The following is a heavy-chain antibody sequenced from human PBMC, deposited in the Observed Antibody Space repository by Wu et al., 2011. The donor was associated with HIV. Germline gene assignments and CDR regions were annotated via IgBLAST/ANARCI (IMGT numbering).Heavy chain of an antibody. J-gene: IGHJ4*02. V-gene: IGHV1-2*02. CDR2: INPNSGGT. Sequence: QVQLVQSGAEVKKPGASVKVSCKASGYTFTGYYMHWVRQAPGQGLEWMGWINPNSGGTSYAQKFQGRVTMTRDTSISTAYMELSRLRSDDTAMYYCARGLSALVPAALDYWGQGTLVTVSP. CDR3: ARGLSALVPAALDY. D-gene: IGHD2-2*01. CDR1: GYTFTGYY.